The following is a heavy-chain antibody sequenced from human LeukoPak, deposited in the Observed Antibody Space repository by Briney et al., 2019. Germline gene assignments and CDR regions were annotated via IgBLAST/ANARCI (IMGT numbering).Heavy chain of an antibody. V-gene: IGHV4-59*12. D-gene: IGHD3-16*02. J-gene: IGHJ4*02. Sequence: PSETLSLACTVSGGSISSYYWSWIRQPPGKGLEWIGYIYYSGSTNYNPSLKSRVTISVDTSKNQFSLKLSSVTAADTAVYYCARASGNYDYVWGSYRYSGYFDYWGQGTLVTVSS. CDR3: ARASGNYDYVWGSYRYSGYFDY. CDR1: GGSISSYY. CDR2: IYYSGST.